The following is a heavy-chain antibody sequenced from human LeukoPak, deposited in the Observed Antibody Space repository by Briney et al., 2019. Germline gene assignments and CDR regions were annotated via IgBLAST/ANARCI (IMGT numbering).Heavy chain of an antibody. CDR1: GGSFSGYY. D-gene: IGHD4-17*01. CDR2: INHSGST. CDR3: AGGDYTLYY. Sequence: SETLSLTCAVYGGSFSGYYWSWIRQPPGKGLEWIGEINHSGSTNYNPSLKSRVTISVDRSKNQFSLKLSSVTAADTAVYYCAGGDYTLYYWGQGTLVTVSS. J-gene: IGHJ4*02. V-gene: IGHV4-34*01.